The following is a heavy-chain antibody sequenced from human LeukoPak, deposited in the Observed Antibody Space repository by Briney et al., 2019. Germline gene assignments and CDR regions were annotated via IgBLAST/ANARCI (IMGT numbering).Heavy chain of an antibody. V-gene: IGHV3-11*01. CDR3: AKERPYDYVWEP. CDR2: ISSSGSTI. CDR1: GFTFSDYY. Sequence: GGSLRLSCAASGFTFSDYYMSWIRQAPGKGLEWVSYISSSGSTIYYADSVKGRFTISRDNAKNSLYLQINSLRAEDAAVYYCAKERPYDYVWEPWGQGTLVTVSS. D-gene: IGHD3-16*01. J-gene: IGHJ5*02.